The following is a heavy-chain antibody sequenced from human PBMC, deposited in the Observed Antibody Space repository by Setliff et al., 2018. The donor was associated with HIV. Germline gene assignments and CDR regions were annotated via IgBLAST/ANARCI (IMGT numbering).Heavy chain of an antibody. CDR1: GGSISRGGRY. J-gene: IGHJ4*02. D-gene: IGHD4-4*01. CDR2: VYYTGES. V-gene: IGHV4-31*03. Sequence: PSETLSLTCSVYGGSISRGGRYWGWIRQHPGRGLEWFGYVYYTGESFYKPSLGGRVTILQDKSKNQFSLELRSVTAADTAVYYCASATVGGASPFDSWGPGTLVTVSS. CDR3: ASATVGGASPFDS.